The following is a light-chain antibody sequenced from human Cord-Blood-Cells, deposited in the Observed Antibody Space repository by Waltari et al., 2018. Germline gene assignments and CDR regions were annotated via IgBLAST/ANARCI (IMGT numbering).Light chain of an antibody. J-gene: IGKJ1*01. CDR1: QGVSSY. V-gene: IGKV3-11*01. Sequence: EIVLSQSPATQSFLPGARATVSCRASQGVSSYLAWYQQKPGQPPRLLIYAASNRATGIPARFSGSGSGTDCTLTISSLEPEDFAVYYCQQRSNWPWTFGQGTKVEIK. CDR2: AAS. CDR3: QQRSNWPWT.